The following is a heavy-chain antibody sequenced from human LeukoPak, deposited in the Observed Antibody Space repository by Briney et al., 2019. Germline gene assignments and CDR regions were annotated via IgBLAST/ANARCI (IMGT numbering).Heavy chain of an antibody. CDR2: IYHSGST. CDR1: GYSISNGYY. J-gene: IGHJ4*02. CDR3: ARELLSGDPSIGN. V-gene: IGHV4-38-2*02. D-gene: IGHD7-27*01. Sequence: SETLSLTCTVSGYSISNGYYWGWIRQPPGKGLGWIGNIYHSGSTYYKPPLKGGFTISVTMSKNQFSLKWTSLDAADTAVYYCARELLSGDPSIGNWGQGTLVTVSS.